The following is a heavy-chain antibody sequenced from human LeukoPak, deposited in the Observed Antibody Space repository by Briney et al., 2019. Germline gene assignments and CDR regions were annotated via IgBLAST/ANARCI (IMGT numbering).Heavy chain of an antibody. CDR2: IYTSGST. J-gene: IGHJ5*02. Sequence: ETLALSCTVAGGSISSYYWSWIRQPAGKGLEWIGRIYTSGSTNYNPSLHSRVTMSVDTSKNQFSLELSSVTAADTAVYYCARDREAVANWGYDWFDPWGQGTLVTVSS. CDR1: GGSISSYY. CDR3: ARDREAVANWGYDWFDP. D-gene: IGHD7-27*01. V-gene: IGHV4-4*07.